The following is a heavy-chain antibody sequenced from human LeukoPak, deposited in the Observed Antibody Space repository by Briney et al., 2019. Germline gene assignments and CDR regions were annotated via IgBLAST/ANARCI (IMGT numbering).Heavy chain of an antibody. J-gene: IGHJ4*02. CDR3: AKDINSGTYYDY. Sequence: PGGSLRLSCAASGFSITDWPLSWVRQAPGEGLEWVSAIGVRTHYADSVKGRFTISRDNSKNTLYLQMNNLRAEDTAVYYCAKDINSGTYYDYWGQGTLVTVSS. CDR2: IGVRT. CDR1: GFSITDWP. V-gene: IGHV3-23*01. D-gene: IGHD1-26*01.